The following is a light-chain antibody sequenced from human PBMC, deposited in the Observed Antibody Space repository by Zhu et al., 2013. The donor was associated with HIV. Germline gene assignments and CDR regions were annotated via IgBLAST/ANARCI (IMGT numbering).Light chain of an antibody. CDR3: QQHYSTLTWT. V-gene: IGKV4-1*01. CDR1: QSVLYSSNNKNY. J-gene: IGKJ1*01. Sequence: DIVMTQSPASLAVSLGERATINCKSSQSVLYSSNNKNYLAWYQQKPGQPPKLLIYWASTRESGVPDRFSGSGSGTDFTLTISSLQAEDVAVYYCQQHYSTLTWTFGQGTKVEIK. CDR2: WAS.